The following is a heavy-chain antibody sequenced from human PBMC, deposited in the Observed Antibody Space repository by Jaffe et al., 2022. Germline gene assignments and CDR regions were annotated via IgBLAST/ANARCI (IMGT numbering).Heavy chain of an antibody. CDR2: IYHSGST. CDR1: GGSISSSNW. CDR3: ARQPVGHSGYDQGAQGYAFDI. J-gene: IGHJ3*02. V-gene: IGHV4-4*02. Sequence: QVQLQESGPGLVKPSGTLSLTCAVSGGSISSSNWWSWVRQPPGKGLEWIGEIYHSGSTNYNPSLKSRVTISVDKSKNQFSLKLSSVTAADTAVYYCARQPVGHSGYDQGAQGYAFDIWGQGTMVTVSS. D-gene: IGHD5-12*01.